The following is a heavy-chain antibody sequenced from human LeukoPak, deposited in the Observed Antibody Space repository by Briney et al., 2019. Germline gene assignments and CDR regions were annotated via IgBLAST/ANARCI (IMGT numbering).Heavy chain of an antibody. CDR2: ISGSDGST. J-gene: IGHJ4*02. CDR3: ARRDIVVVVSASDY. CDR1: GFSFSSYA. Sequence: TGGSLRLSCAASGFSFSSYAMSWVRQAPGKGLEWVSGISGSDGSTYYAVSVKGRFTISRDNSKNTVYLQMNSLRAEDTAVYYCARRDIVVVVSASDYWGQGTLVTVSS. D-gene: IGHD2-15*01. V-gene: IGHV3-23*01.